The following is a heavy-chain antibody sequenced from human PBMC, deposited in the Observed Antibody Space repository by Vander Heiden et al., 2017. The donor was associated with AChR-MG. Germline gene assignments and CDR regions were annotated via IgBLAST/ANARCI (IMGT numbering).Heavy chain of an antibody. J-gene: IGHJ4*02. CDR3: ARPREIDPVRNYFDY. CDR1: GFTFSSYG. V-gene: IGHV3-33*01. CDR2: IWYDGSNK. Sequence: QVQLVESGGGVVQPGRSLRLSCAASGFTFSSYGMHWVRQAPGKGLEWVAVIWYDGSNKYYADSVKGRFTISRDNSKNTLYLQMNSLRAEDTAVYYCARPREIDPVRNYFDYWGQGTLVTVSS. D-gene: IGHD4-4*01.